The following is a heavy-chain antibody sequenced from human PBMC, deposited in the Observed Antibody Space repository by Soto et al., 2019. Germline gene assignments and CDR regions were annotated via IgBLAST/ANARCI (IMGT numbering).Heavy chain of an antibody. D-gene: IGHD4-17*01. J-gene: IGHJ6*03. V-gene: IGHV1-18*01. CDR2: ISAYNGNT. Sequence: GASVKVSCKASVYTFTSYGISWVRQAPGQGLEWMGWISAYNGNTNYAQKLQGRVTMTTDTSTSTAYMELRSLRSDDTAVYYCARTVTKSEYYYYYYYMDVWGKGTTVTVSS. CDR1: VYTFTSYG. CDR3: ARTVTKSEYYYYYYYMDV.